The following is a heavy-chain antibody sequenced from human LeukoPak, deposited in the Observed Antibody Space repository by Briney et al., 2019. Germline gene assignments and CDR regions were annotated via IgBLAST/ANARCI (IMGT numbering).Heavy chain of an antibody. Sequence: SVKVSCKASGGTFSSYAISWVRQAPGQGLEWMGRIIPIFGTANYAQRFQGRVTITTDESTSTAYMELSSLRSEDTAVYYCARSTYYYDSSGYYYVLDYWGQGTLVTVSS. D-gene: IGHD3-22*01. CDR3: ARSTYYYDSSGYYYVLDY. V-gene: IGHV1-69*05. CDR1: GGTFSSYA. CDR2: IIPIFGTA. J-gene: IGHJ4*02.